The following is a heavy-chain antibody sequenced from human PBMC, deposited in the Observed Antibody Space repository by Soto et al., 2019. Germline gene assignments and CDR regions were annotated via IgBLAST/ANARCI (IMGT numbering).Heavy chain of an antibody. CDR2: ISWNSGSI. CDR1: GFTFDDYA. D-gene: IGHD6-19*01. V-gene: IGHV3-9*01. CDR3: AKAKPYGGWYDNYFDY. Sequence: EVQLVESGGGLVQPGRSLRLSCAASGFTFDDYAMHWVRQAPGKGLEWVSGISWNSGSIGYADSVKGRFTISRDNAKNSLYLQMISLRAEDTALYYCAKAKPYGGWYDNYFDYWGQGTLVTVSS. J-gene: IGHJ4*02.